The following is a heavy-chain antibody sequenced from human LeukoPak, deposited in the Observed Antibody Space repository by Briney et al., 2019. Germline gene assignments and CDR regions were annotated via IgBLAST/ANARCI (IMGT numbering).Heavy chain of an antibody. J-gene: IGHJ4*02. CDR1: GASVSSSGYY. V-gene: IGHV4-61*08. CDR3: GRETIAATGTSVFFDY. D-gene: IGHD6-13*01. Sequence: TSSETLSLTCTVSGASVSSSGYYWSWIRQPPGKGLEWIGYIYHSGSTNYNPSLKSRVTISVDTSKNQFSLKLTSMTAADTAVYYCGRETIAATGTSVFFDYWGQGTLVTVSS. CDR2: IYHSGST.